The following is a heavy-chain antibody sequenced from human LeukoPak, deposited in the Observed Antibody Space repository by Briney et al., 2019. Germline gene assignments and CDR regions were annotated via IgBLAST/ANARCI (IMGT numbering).Heavy chain of an antibody. J-gene: IGHJ4*02. CDR2: IYSGGST. V-gene: IGHV3-66*01. CDR1: GFTVSSNY. CDR3: AKARAGEIVGASYYFDY. D-gene: IGHD1-26*01. Sequence: PGGSLRLSCAASGFTVSSNYMSWVRQAPGKGLEWVSVIYSGGSTYYADSVKGRFTISRDNSKNTLYLQMNSLRAEDTAVYYCAKARAGEIVGASYYFDYWGQGTLVTVSS.